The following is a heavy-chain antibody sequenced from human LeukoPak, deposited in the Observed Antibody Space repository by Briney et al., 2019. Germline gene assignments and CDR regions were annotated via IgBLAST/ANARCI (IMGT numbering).Heavy chain of an antibody. V-gene: IGHV3-23*01. CDR3: ARDAWPYYGSGSYRFYYYYGMDV. CDR1: GFTFSSYA. Sequence: GGSLRLSCAASGFTFSSYAMNWVRQAPGKGLEWVSVISASGGSTYYADSVKGRFTISRDNSKNTLYPQMNSLRAEDTAVYYCARDAWPYYGSGSYRFYYYYGMDVWGQGTTVTVSS. D-gene: IGHD3-10*01. CDR2: ISASGGST. J-gene: IGHJ6*02.